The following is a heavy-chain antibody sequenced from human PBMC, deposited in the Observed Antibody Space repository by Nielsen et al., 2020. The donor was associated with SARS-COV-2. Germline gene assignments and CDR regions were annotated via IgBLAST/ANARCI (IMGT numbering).Heavy chain of an antibody. CDR1: GFTFSSYW. D-gene: IGHD2-8*01. J-gene: IGHJ5*02. CDR3: ARPLGYCTNGVCYSFDP. V-gene: IGHV3-7*03. Sequence: GGSLRLSCAASGFTFSSYWMSWVRQAPGKGLEWVANIKQDGSEKYYVDSVKGRFTISRDNAKNSLYLQMNSLRAEDTAVYYCARPLGYCTNGVCYSFDPGGQGTLVTVSS. CDR2: IKQDGSEK.